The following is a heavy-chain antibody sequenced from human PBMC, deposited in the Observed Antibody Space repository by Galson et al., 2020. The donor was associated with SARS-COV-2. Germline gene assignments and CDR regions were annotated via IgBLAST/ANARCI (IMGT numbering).Heavy chain of an antibody. CDR2: INPNSGGT. Sequence: ASVKVSCKASGYTFTGYYMHWVRQAPGQGLEWMGWINPNSGGTNYAQKFQGRVTMTRDTSISTAYMELSRLRSDDTAVYYCARDKFGILTGGCDYWGQGTLVTVSS. V-gene: IGHV1-2*02. CDR1: GYTFTGYY. J-gene: IGHJ4*02. D-gene: IGHD3-9*01. CDR3: ARDKFGILTGGCDY.